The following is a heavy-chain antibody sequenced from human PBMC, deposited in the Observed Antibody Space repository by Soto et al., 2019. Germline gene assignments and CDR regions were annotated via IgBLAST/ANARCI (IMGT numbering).Heavy chain of an antibody. J-gene: IGHJ6*02. V-gene: IGHV3-30-3*01. CDR3: ARDTRGIYDFWSGYFLMDYYGMDV. D-gene: IGHD3-3*01. CDR1: GFTFSSYA. CDR2: ISYDGSNK. Sequence: GGSLRLSCGASGFTFSSYAMHWVRQAPGKGLEWVAVISYDGSNKYYADSVKGRFTISRDNSKNTLYLQMNSLRAEDTAVYYCARDTRGIYDFWSGYFLMDYYGMDVWGQGTTVTVSS.